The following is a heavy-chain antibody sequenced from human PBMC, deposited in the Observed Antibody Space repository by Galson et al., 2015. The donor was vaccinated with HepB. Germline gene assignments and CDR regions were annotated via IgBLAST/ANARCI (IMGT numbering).Heavy chain of an antibody. J-gene: IGHJ5*02. CDR2: ISYDGSNK. Sequence: SLRLSGAASGFTFSHYDMHWVRQAPGKGLEWVAVISYDGSNKYYADSVKGRFTISRDNSKNTLYLQMNSLRAEDTAVYYCAKEDRQWLDNWFDPWGQGTLVTVSS. CDR3: AKEDRQWLDNWFDP. D-gene: IGHD6-19*01. V-gene: IGHV3-30*18. CDR1: GFTFSHYD.